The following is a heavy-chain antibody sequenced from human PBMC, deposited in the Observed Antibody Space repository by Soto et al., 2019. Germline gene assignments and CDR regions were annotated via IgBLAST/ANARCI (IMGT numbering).Heavy chain of an antibody. J-gene: IGHJ6*02. V-gene: IGHV4-59*01. Sequence: SETLSLTCTVSGGSINAFFWSWVRQPPGKGLESIGYIFYSGSTNYNPSLKSRVTISLDTSKTQFSLNLTSVTAADTAVYYCATQTGPYYYGMDVWGQGTTVTVSS. CDR3: ATQTGPYYYGMDV. CDR2: IFYSGST. CDR1: GGSINAFF.